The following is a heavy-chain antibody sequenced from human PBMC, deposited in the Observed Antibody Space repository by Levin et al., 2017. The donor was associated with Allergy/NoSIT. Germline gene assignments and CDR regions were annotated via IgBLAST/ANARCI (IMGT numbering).Heavy chain of an antibody. CDR2: IYSSGSA. D-gene: IGHD2-15*01. CDR1: GGSISIGSYY. J-gene: IGHJ5*02. CDR3: ARAEVGSEP. V-gene: IGHV4-61*02. Sequence: SETLSLTCKVSGGSISIGSYYWSLIRQPAATGLEWIGRIYSSGSANYNPSPKSRVTISVDTSNNQFSLKLISVTAAETAVYDCARAEVGSEPWGQGTLVTVSS.